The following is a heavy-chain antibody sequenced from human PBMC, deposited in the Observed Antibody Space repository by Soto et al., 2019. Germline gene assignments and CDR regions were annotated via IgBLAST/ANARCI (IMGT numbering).Heavy chain of an antibody. D-gene: IGHD2-15*01. Sequence: QVQLVESGGGLVKPGGSLSLSCAASGFTFSDYYMSWIRQAPGKGLEWVSYISSRGSTIYYAGSVRGRFTISRDNAKNSRYLQMNSCGAEDTAVYYCARVDIVVVVAATGGWYFDLWGRGTLVTVSS. V-gene: IGHV3-11*01. CDR1: GFTFSDYY. J-gene: IGHJ2*01. CDR3: ARVDIVVVVAATGGWYFDL. CDR2: ISSRGSTI.